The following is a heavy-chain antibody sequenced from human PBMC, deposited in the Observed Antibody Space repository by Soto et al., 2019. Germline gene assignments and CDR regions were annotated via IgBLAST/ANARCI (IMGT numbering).Heavy chain of an antibody. Sequence: GGSLRLSCAASGFTFSSYAMSWVRQAPGKGLEWVSAISGSGGSTYYADSVKGRFTISRDNSKNTLYLQMNSLRAEDTAVYYCAKDRKESITIFGVVIITPEEAPFGAFDIWGQGTMVTVSS. D-gene: IGHD3-3*01. J-gene: IGHJ3*02. V-gene: IGHV3-23*01. CDR1: GFTFSSYA. CDR3: AKDRKESITIFGVVIITPEEAPFGAFDI. CDR2: ISGSGGST.